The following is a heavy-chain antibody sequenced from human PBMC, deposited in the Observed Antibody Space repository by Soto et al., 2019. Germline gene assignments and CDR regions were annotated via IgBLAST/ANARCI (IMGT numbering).Heavy chain of an antibody. Sequence: SETLSLTCTVSGGSISSSPYYWGWIRQPPGKGLEWIGSIYYSGSTYYNPSLKSRVTISVDTSKKQFSLKLSSVTAADTAVYYCASSWQLVPDYWGQGTLVTVSS. CDR2: IYYSGST. CDR3: ASSWQLVPDY. J-gene: IGHJ4*02. V-gene: IGHV4-39*01. D-gene: IGHD6-6*01. CDR1: GGSISSSPYY.